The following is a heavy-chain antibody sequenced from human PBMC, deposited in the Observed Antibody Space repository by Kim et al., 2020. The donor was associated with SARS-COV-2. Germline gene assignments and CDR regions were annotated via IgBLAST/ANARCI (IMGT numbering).Heavy chain of an antibody. D-gene: IGHD3-22*01. Sequence: YYADSVEGRFTISRDNSKNTLYRQMNSLRAEDMAMYYCTRSSGYYIGLEYWGQGTPVTVSS. V-gene: IGHV3-30*01. CDR3: TRSSGYYIGLEY. J-gene: IGHJ4*02.